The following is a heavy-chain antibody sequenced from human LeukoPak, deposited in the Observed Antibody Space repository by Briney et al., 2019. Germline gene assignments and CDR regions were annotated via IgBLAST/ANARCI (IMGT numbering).Heavy chain of an antibody. CDR2: INTNTGNP. V-gene: IGHV7-4-1*02. J-gene: IGHJ4*02. CDR1: GYTFTTYT. Sequence: GASVKVSCKASGYTFTTYTMNWVRQAPGQGLEWMGWINTNTGNPTYAQGFTGRFVFSLDTSVSTAYLQISSLKSEDTAVYYCAREGYHSSGYYYFDYWGQGTLVTVSS. CDR3: AREGYHSSGYYYFDY. D-gene: IGHD3-22*01.